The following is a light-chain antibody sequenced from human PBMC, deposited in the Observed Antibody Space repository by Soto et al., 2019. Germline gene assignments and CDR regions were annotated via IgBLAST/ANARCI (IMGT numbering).Light chain of an antibody. CDR3: QQYCSSPRT. CDR1: QDIKNNY. V-gene: IGKV3-20*01. CDR2: DAS. Sequence: EIVLTQSPGTLSLSPGERATLSCRASQDIKNNYLTWYQQKPGQAARLLIFDASSRASGIPDRFSGSGSGTDFTLTISRLEPEDFAVYYCQQYCSSPRTFGHGTRVEI. J-gene: IGKJ1*01.